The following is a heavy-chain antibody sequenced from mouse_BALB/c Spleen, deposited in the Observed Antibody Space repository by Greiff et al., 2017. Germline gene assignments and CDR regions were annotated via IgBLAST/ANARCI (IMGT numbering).Heavy chain of an antibody. CDR1: GFSLTSYG. Sequence: VKLMESGPGLVAPSQSLSITCTVSGFSLTSYGVHWVRQPPGKGLEWLGVIWAGGSTNYNSALMSRLSISKDNSKSQVFLKMNSLQTDDTAMYYCAREGTARASFAYWGQGTLVTVSA. CDR2: IWAGGST. D-gene: IGHD3-2*01. V-gene: IGHV2-9*02. CDR3: AREGTARASFAY. J-gene: IGHJ3*01.